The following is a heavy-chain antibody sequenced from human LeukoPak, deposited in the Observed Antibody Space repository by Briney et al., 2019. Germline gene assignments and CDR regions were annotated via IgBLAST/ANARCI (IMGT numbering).Heavy chain of an antibody. Sequence: GRSLRLSCAASGFTFSSYGMHWVRRAPGKGLEWVAVISYDGSNKYYADSVKGRFTISRDNSKNTLYLQMNSLRAEDMAVYYCAKLGYCSGGSCSQNDAFDIWGQGTMVTVSS. J-gene: IGHJ3*02. V-gene: IGHV3-30*18. D-gene: IGHD2-15*01. CDR3: AKLGYCSGGSCSQNDAFDI. CDR1: GFTFSSYG. CDR2: ISYDGSNK.